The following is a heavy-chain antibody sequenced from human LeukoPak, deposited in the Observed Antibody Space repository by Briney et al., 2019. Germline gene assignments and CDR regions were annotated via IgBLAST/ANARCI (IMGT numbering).Heavy chain of an antibody. CDR3: ARGGYSSSWPLDY. D-gene: IGHD6-13*01. CDR2: SNAGNGNT. V-gene: IGHV1-3*02. Sequence: ASVTVSFKASVYTFTIYAMHWVRQAPGQRLEWMGWSNAGNGNTKYSQEFQGRVTITRDTSASTAYMELSSLRSEDMAVYYCARGGYSSSWPLDYWGQGTLVTVSS. J-gene: IGHJ4*02. CDR1: VYTFTIYA.